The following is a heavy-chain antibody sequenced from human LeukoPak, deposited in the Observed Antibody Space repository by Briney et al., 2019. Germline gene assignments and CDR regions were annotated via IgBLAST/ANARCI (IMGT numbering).Heavy chain of an antibody. D-gene: IGHD6-19*01. J-gene: IGHJ4*02. CDR2: ISYDGSNK. CDR3: AKRGSGWYDDY. V-gene: IGHV3-30*18. Sequence: GGSLRLSCAASGFTFSTYSMNWVRQAPGKGLEWVAVISYDGSNKYYADSVKGRFTISRDNSKNTLYLQMNSLRAEDTAVYYCAKRGSGWYDDYWGQGTLVTVSS. CDR1: GFTFSTYS.